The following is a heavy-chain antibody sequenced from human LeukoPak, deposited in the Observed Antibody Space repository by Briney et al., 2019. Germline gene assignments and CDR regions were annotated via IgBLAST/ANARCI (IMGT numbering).Heavy chain of an antibody. V-gene: IGHV1-46*01. J-gene: IGHJ6*03. CDR2: INPSGDST. CDR3: ARGPPGYCSGGRCYWYYYYMDV. CDR1: GYSLTRYN. D-gene: IGHD2-15*01. Sequence: GASVKVSCKASGYSLTRYNMHWVRQAPGQGLGWMGIINPSGDSTSYAQKFQGRVTMTGDMSTSTVYTELSSLRSEDTAVYYCARGPPGYCSGGRCYWYYYYMDVWGKGTTVTVSS.